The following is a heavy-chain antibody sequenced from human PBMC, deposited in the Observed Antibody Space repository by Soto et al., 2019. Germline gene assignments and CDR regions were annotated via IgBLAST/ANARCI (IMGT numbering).Heavy chain of an antibody. V-gene: IGHV4-31*03. CDR2: IYYSGST. CDR1: GGSISSGGYY. Sequence: QVQLQESGPGLVKPSQTLSLTCTVSGGSISSGGYYWSWIRQHPGKGLEWIGYIYYSGSTYYNPSLKSRVTISVDTSKTQFSLKLSSVTAADTAVYYCARDESPRGWYYLDYWGQGTLVTVSS. J-gene: IGHJ4*02. D-gene: IGHD6-19*01. CDR3: ARDESPRGWYYLDY.